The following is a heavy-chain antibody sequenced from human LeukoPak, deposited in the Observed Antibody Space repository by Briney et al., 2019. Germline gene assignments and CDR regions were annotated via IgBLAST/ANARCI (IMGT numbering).Heavy chain of an antibody. J-gene: IGHJ3*02. CDR2: IYFSGST. CDR3: ARSTCSSTSWQRKGAFDI. CDR1: GGSISTYH. Sequence: SETLSLTCTVSGGSISTYHWNWIRQPPGKGLEWIGYIYFSGSTIYNPSLKSRLTISVDTSKNQVSLNLSSVTAADTAVYYCARSTCSSTSWQRKGAFDIWGQGTVVTVSS. V-gene: IGHV4-59*01. D-gene: IGHD2-2*01.